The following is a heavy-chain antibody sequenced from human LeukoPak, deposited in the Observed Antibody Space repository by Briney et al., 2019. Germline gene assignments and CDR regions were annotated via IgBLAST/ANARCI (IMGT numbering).Heavy chain of an antibody. J-gene: IGHJ5*02. Sequence: SQTLSLTCAISGDSVSSNSVTWNWIRQSPSRGLEWLGRTYYRSTWYNDYAVSVRGRITVNPDTSRNQFSLRLNSVTPEDTAVYYCARRLTQYDCFDPWGQGILVTVSS. V-gene: IGHV6-1*01. CDR2: TYYRSTWYN. CDR1: GDSVSSNSVT. D-gene: IGHD2-2*01. CDR3: ARRLTQYDCFDP.